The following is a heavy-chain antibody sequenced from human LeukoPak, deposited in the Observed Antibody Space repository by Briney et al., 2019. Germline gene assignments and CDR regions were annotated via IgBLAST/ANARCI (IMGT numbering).Heavy chain of an antibody. V-gene: IGHV1-46*01. CDR3: ARGYDILTGYSSFDY. Sequence: ASVKVSCTASGYTFTSYYMHWVRQAPGQGLEWMGIINPSGGSTSYAQKFQGRVTMTRDTSTSTVYMELSSLRSEDTAVYYCARGYDILTGYSSFDYWGQGTLVTVSS. D-gene: IGHD3-9*01. CDR1: GYTFTSYY. CDR2: INPSGGST. J-gene: IGHJ4*02.